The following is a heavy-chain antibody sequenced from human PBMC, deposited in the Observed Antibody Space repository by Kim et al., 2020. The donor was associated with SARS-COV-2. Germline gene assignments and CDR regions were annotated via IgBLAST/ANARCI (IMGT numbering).Heavy chain of an antibody. J-gene: IGHJ6*02. CDR1: GYTFTSYG. CDR2: ISAYNGNT. D-gene: IGHD3-10*01. V-gene: IGHV1-18*01. Sequence: ASVKVSCKASGYTFTSYGISWVRQAPGQGLEWMGWISAYNGNTNYAQKLQGRVTMTTDTSTSTAYMELRSLRSDDTAVYYCARVPLLWFGEPTSGRQYYYYGMDVWGQGTTVTVSS. CDR3: ARVPLLWFGEPTSGRQYYYYGMDV.